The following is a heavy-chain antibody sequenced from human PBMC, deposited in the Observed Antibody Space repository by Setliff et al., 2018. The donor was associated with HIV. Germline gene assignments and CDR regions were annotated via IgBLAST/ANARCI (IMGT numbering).Heavy chain of an antibody. CDR2: INSGTGNT. CDR3: ANSVTDASYWYFIH. Sequence: ASVKVSCKASGFIFTNYGIHWVRQAPGHSLECMGFINSGTGNTIYSQKFQGRVTFSRDTSASTAYMELSSLRSEDTAVYYCANSVTDASYWYFIHWGRGSPVTVSS. D-gene: IGHD4-17*01. CDR1: GFIFTNYG. V-gene: IGHV1-3*01. J-gene: IGHJ2*01.